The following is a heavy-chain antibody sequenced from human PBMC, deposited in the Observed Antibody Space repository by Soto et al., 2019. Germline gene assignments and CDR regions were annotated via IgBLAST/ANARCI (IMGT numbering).Heavy chain of an antibody. J-gene: IGHJ6*03. D-gene: IGHD3-16*01. Sequence: QSQTLSLTCAISGDSVSSNSAAWNWIRQSPSRGLEWLGRTYYRSKWYNDYAVSVKSRITINPDTSKNQFSLQLNSVTPEDTAVYYCARDLLLGYIWGSSNYYYMDVWGKGTTVTVSS. CDR3: ARDLLLGYIWGSSNYYYMDV. CDR1: GDSVSSNSAA. V-gene: IGHV6-1*01. CDR2: TYYRSKWYN.